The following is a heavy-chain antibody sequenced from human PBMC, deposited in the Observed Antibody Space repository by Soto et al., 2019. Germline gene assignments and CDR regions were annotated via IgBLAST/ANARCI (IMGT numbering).Heavy chain of an antibody. V-gene: IGHV4-59*08. CDR1: GGSLSSYY. Sequence: LENPSLTRTVSGGSLSSYYWSWVRPPPGKGLECIGYIYYSGSTNYNPSLKSRVTISVDTSKNQFSLKLSSVTAADTAVYYCARSRSYYDSSGRVNYYYGMDVWGQGTTVTVSS. CDR2: IYYSGST. CDR3: ARSRSYYDSSGRVNYYYGMDV. D-gene: IGHD3-22*01. J-gene: IGHJ6*02.